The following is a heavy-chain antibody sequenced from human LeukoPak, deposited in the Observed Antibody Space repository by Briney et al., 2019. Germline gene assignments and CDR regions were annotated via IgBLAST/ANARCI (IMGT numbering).Heavy chain of an antibody. CDR1: GFTFSSYG. CDR2: ISYDGSNK. V-gene: IGHV3-30*18. D-gene: IGHD3-10*01. CDR3: AKDGEEAGFIDY. Sequence: GRSLRLSCAASGFTFSSYGMHWVRQAPGKGLEWVAVISYDGSNKYYADSVKGRFTISRDNSKNTLYLQMNSLRAEDTAVYYCAKDGEEAGFIDYWGQGTLVTVSS. J-gene: IGHJ4*02.